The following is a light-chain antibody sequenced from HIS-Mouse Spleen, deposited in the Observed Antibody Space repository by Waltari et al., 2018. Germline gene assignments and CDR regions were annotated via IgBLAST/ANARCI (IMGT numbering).Light chain of an antibody. CDR2: GAS. Sequence: IVLTQSPGTLSLSPGERATLSCRASQSVSSSYLAWYQQKPGQAPRLLTYGASSRATDIPDRFSGSGSGTDFTLTISRLEPEDFAVYYCQQYGSSPPYTFGQGTKLEIK. V-gene: IGKV3-20*01. J-gene: IGKJ2*01. CDR3: QQYGSSPPYT. CDR1: QSVSSSY.